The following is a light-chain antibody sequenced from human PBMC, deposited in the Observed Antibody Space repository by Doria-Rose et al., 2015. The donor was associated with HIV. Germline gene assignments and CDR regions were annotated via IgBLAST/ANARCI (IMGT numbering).Light chain of an antibody. CDR1: QSLLYTSKHY. J-gene: IGKJ3*01. V-gene: IGKV4-1*01. CDR2: WAS. Sequence: VLTQSPESLGMSLGERATLNCKSNQSLLYTSKHYLAWYQQKPGQPPELLIYWASTRQSGVPARFSGSGSGTDFTLTISSLEAEDVAVYYCQQYYDTPSFGPGTTVDIK. CDR3: QQYYDTPS.